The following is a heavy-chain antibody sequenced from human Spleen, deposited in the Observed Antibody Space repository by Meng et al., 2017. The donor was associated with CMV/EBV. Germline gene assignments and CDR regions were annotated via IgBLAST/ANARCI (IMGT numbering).Heavy chain of an antibody. J-gene: IGHJ4*02. CDR2: INHSGST. CDR3: AGLGGLIPTKY. D-gene: IGHD3-16*01. CDR1: GGSFSGYY. V-gene: IGHV4-34*01. Sequence: SLTCAVYGGSFSGYYWSWIRQPPGKGLEWIGEINHSGSTNYNPSLKSRVTISVDTSKNQFSLKLSSVTAADTAVYYCAGLGGLIPTKYWGQGALVTVSS.